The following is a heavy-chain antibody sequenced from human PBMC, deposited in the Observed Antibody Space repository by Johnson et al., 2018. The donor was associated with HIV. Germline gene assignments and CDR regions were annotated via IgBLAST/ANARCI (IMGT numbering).Heavy chain of an antibody. CDR3: ARDYPMRVTGFSPDAFDI. CDR2: INWNGGST. Sequence: EVQLVESGGGLVQPGGSLRLSCAASGFTFDDYGMSWVRQAPGKGLEWVSNINWNGGSTGYADSVKGRFTISRDNAKNSLFLQMDSLTAEDTAVYYCARDYPMRVTGFSPDAFDIWGQGTMVTVSS. J-gene: IGHJ3*02. CDR1: GFTFDDYG. D-gene: IGHD3-3*01. V-gene: IGHV3-20*04.